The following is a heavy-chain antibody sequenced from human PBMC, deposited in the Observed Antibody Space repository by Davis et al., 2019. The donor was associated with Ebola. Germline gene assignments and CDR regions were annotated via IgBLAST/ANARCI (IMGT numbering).Heavy chain of an antibody. J-gene: IGHJ4*02. D-gene: IGHD4-23*01. CDR1: GGSSSTYY. CDR3: ARMVWLGGGNRFDY. CDR2: IDYSGTT. Sequence: PSDTLSLTCTVPGGSSSTYYWSWIRQPPGKGLEWIGYIDYSGTTYYNPSLKSRVAVSVKTSKTQFSLSLSSVTAADTAVYYCARMVWLGGGNRFDYWGQGTLVTVSS. V-gene: IGHV4-59*01.